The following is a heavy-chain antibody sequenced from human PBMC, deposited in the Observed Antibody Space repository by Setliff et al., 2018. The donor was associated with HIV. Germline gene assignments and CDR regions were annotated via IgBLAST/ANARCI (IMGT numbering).Heavy chain of an antibody. Sequence: SETLSLTCTVSGGSISSSSYYWGWIRQPPGKGLEWIGSIYYSGSTYYNPSLKSRVTISVDTSKNQFSLKLSSVTAADTAVYYCATGLIMAPDYWGKGTTVTVSS. CDR3: ATGLIMAPDY. CDR2: IYYSGST. J-gene: IGHJ6*04. D-gene: IGHD2-8*01. CDR1: GGSISSSSYY. V-gene: IGHV4-39*07.